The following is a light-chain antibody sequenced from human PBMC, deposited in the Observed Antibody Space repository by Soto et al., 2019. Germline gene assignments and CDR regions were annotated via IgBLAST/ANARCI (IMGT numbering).Light chain of an antibody. CDR3: SSYAGTHIV. V-gene: IGLV2-8*01. CDR2: DVT. CDR1: SSDVGGYNY. Sequence: QSALTQPTSASGSPGQSVAVSCTGTSSDVGGYNYVSWYQQYPGKAPKLMIYDVTKRPSGVPDRFSGSKSGNTASLTVSGLQAEDEADYYCSSYAGTHIVFGTGTKVTVL. J-gene: IGLJ1*01.